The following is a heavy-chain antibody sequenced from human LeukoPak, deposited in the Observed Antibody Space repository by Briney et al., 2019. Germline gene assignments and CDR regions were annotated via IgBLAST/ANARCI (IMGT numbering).Heavy chain of an antibody. D-gene: IGHD6-6*01. V-gene: IGHV3-20*04. CDR2: INWNGGST. Sequence: PGGSLRLSCAASGFTFDDYDINWVRQAPGKGLEWVSHINWNGGSTGYADSVKGRFTISRDNAKNSLYLQMNSLRAEDTALYYCARGQRQLDSYWGQGTLVTVSS. CDR1: GFTFDDYD. CDR3: ARGQRQLDSY. J-gene: IGHJ4*02.